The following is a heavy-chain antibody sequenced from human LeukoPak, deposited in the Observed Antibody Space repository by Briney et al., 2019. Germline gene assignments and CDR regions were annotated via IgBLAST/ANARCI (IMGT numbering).Heavy chain of an antibody. CDR2: IIASGGGT. Sequence: PGGSRRLSCAASGFTFSTYAMSWFRQAPGKGLEGVSAIIASGGGTSYADSVRGRFTNSRDNSRITLYLQMNSLRADDTAIYYCAKVRGRVVAPDFGYYFDYWGQGALVTVSS. V-gene: IGHV3-23*01. CDR1: GFTFSTYA. CDR3: AKVRGRVVAPDFGYYFDY. D-gene: IGHD2-15*01. J-gene: IGHJ4*02.